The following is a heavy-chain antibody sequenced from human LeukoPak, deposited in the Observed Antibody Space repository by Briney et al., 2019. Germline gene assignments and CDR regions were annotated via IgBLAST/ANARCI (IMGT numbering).Heavy chain of an antibody. CDR2: MDQDGSEK. Sequence: GGSLRLSCAVSGFTFRSFSMTWVRQAPGKGLEWVANMDQDGSEKYYVDSVKGRFTISRDNAKNSLYLQMNSLRPEDTAVYFCAKEEYSSSPALDYWGQGTLVTVSS. CDR3: AKEEYSSSPALDY. CDR1: GFTFRSFS. D-gene: IGHD6-6*01. J-gene: IGHJ4*02. V-gene: IGHV3-7*04.